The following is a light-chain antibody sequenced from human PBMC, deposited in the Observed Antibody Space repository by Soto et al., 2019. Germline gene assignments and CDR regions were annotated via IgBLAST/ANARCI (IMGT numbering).Light chain of an antibody. CDR1: HSITNW. Sequence: DIQLTQSPSTLSASVGDRVTITCRASHSITNWLAWYQQKPGKAPNLLIYKASSLESGVPSRFSGSGSGTESTLTISSLQPDDFATYYCQHYNSYPWTFGQGTKVEIK. CDR3: QHYNSYPWT. CDR2: KAS. J-gene: IGKJ1*01. V-gene: IGKV1-5*03.